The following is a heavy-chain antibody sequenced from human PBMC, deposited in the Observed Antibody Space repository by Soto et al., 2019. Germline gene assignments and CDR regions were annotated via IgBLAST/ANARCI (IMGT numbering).Heavy chain of an antibody. CDR1: GYTFTSYY. Sequence: ASVKVSCKASGYTFTSYYMHWVRQAPGQGLEWMGIINPSGGSTSYAQKFQGRVTVTRDTSTSTVYMELSSLRSEDTAVYYCARENDYIWGSYRSACGYWGQGTLVTVSS. J-gene: IGHJ4*02. CDR3: ARENDYIWGSYRSACGY. V-gene: IGHV1-46*03. D-gene: IGHD3-16*02. CDR2: INPSGGST.